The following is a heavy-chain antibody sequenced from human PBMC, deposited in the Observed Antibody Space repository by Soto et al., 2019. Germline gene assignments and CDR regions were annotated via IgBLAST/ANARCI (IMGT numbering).Heavy chain of an antibody. Sequence: QVQLLQSGAEVKKPGASVKVSCTASGYTFSSHGITWVRQAPGQGLEWMGWISTYNGYTNYAQKVQGRVTMTRDTSTTTAYMELRGLTSDCTAMYYGAAFSGPSCHRGREWFDPWGQVPLFTVSA. CDR1: GYTFSSHG. CDR3: AAFSGPSCHRGREWFDP. CDR2: ISTYNGYT. J-gene: IGHJ5*02. D-gene: IGHD2-2*01. V-gene: IGHV1-18*04.